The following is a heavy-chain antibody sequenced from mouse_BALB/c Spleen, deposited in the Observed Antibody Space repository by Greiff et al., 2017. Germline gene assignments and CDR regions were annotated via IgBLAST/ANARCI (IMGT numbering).Heavy chain of an antibody. CDR1: GFTFSSYA. V-gene: IGHV5-6-5*01. D-gene: IGHD1-1*01. CDR2: ISSGGST. Sequence: EVKLMESGGGLVKPGGSLKLSCAASGFTFSSYAMSWVRQTPEKRLEWVASISSGGSTYYPDSVKGRFTISRDNARNILYLQMSSLRSEDTAMYYCARGRYYYGSSYYFDYWGQGTTLTVSS. J-gene: IGHJ2*01. CDR3: ARGRYYYGSSYYFDY.